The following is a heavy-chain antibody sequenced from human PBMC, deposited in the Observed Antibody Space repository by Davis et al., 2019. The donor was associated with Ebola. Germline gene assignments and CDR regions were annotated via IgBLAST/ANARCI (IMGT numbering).Heavy chain of an antibody. V-gene: IGHV4-39*01. CDR1: GGSISSSSYY. D-gene: IGHD3-3*01. CDR2: IYYSWST. CDR3: ARQPLRLLEWFHVDY. Sequence: MPSETLSLTCTVSGGSISSSSYYWGWLLQPTGKGLEWVGSIYYSWSTYYNPSLKSRVTISVDASKNQFFLKLSAVTAADTAMYYCARQPLRLLEWFHVDYWGQGTLVTVSS. J-gene: IGHJ4*02.